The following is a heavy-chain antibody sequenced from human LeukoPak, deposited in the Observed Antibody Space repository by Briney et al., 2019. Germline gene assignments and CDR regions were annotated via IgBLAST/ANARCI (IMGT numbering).Heavy chain of an antibody. CDR2: IIPIVGIA. CDR1: GGTFTGYA. Sequence: ASVKVSCKASGGTFTGYAISWVRQAPGQGLEWMGMIIPIVGIANYAQKFQGRVTINADKSTSTSYMELSSLRSEDTAVYYCARGIAVVVPADDRMYGMDVWGQGTTVTVSS. V-gene: IGHV1-69*04. D-gene: IGHD2-2*01. J-gene: IGHJ6*02. CDR3: ARGIAVVVPADDRMYGMDV.